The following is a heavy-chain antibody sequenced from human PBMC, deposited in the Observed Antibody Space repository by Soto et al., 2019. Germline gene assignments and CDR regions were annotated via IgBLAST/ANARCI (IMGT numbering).Heavy chain of an antibody. CDR2: IWSDASKK. Sequence: PGGSLRLSCAASGFTLSNYGMHWVRQAPDRGLEWVAVIWSDASKKSYAESVKGRFTISRDDSKNTLYLEMNSLRAEDTAVYYCARDKAGYNSGWYFYGMDVWGQGTTVTVSS. V-gene: IGHV3-33*01. J-gene: IGHJ6*02. CDR3: ARDKAGYNSGWYFYGMDV. CDR1: GFTLSNYG. D-gene: IGHD6-19*01.